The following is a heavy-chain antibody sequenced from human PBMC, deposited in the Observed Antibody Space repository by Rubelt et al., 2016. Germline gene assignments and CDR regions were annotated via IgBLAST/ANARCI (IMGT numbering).Heavy chain of an antibody. J-gene: IGHJ4*02. V-gene: IGHV3-74*01. D-gene: IGHD4-17*01. Sequence: LVWVSRINSDGSSTSYADSVKGRFTISRDNAKNTLYLQMNSLRAEDTAVYYCARGAYGDPLDYWGQGTLVTVSS. CDR3: ARGAYGDPLDY. CDR2: INSDGSST.